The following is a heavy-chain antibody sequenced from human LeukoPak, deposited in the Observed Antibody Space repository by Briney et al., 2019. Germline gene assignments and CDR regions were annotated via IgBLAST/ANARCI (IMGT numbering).Heavy chain of an antibody. CDR1: GSSVSSEG. CDR3: AKDEFHDYVWGSISIDY. J-gene: IGHJ4*02. D-gene: IGHD3-16*01. CDR2: ISYDGSNK. V-gene: IGHV3-30*18. Sequence: GGSVRLSCKSEGSSVSSEGMHWVRQAQDKELEWVAVISYDGSNKYYADSVKGRFTISRDNSKNTLYLQMNSLRAEDTAVYYCAKDEFHDYVWGSISIDYWGQGTLVTVSS.